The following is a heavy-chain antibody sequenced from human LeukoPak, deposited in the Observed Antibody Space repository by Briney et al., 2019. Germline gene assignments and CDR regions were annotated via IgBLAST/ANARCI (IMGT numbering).Heavy chain of an antibody. D-gene: IGHD5-18*01. CDR2: FNPGDSET. CDR1: GYSFSDYW. Sequence: GEMLKISCKAFGYSFSDYWIGWVRQMPGKGLEWMGIFNPGDSETKYSPSFQGQVTISADKSISTASLQWSSLKASDTAMYYCARQKSGYNYTYYYYMDVWGKGTTVTVSS. V-gene: IGHV5-51*01. CDR3: ARQKSGYNYTYYYYMDV. J-gene: IGHJ6*03.